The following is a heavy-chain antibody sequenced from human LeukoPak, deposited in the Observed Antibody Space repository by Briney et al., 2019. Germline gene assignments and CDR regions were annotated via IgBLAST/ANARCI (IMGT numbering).Heavy chain of an antibody. Sequence: GGSQRLSCAASGFTFSSYAMSWVRQAPGKGLEWVAFTWSDGSLKYYADSVKGRFTVSRDNSENTLYLQMNSLRAEDTAVYYCATYGVSGDWFDPWGQGTLVTVSS. D-gene: IGHD4-17*01. CDR2: TWSDGSLK. CDR1: GFTFSSYA. J-gene: IGHJ5*02. CDR3: ATYGVSGDWFDP. V-gene: IGHV3-30*02.